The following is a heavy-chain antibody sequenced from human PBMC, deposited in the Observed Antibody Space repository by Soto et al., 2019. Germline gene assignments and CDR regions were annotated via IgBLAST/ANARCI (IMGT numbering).Heavy chain of an antibody. Sequence: QVQLQQWGAGLLKPSETLSLTCAVYGGSFSGYYWSWIRQPPGKGLEWIGEINHSGSTNYNPSPKSRVTISVDTSKNLFSLKLSSVTAADTAVYYCARGVYYYGSGSYPFFAWGQGTLVTVSS. CDR2: INHSGST. CDR1: GGSFSGYY. D-gene: IGHD3-10*01. J-gene: IGHJ5*02. V-gene: IGHV4-34*01. CDR3: ARGVYYYGSGSYPFFA.